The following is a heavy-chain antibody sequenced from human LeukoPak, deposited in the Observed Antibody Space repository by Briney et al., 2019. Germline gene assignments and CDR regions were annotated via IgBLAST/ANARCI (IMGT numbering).Heavy chain of an antibody. Sequence: PSETQSLTCTVSGGSISSYYWSWIRQPPGKGLEWIGYIYYSGSTNYNPSLKSRVTISVDTSKNQFSLKLSSVTAADTAVYYCARGSGEMATIADYWGQGTLVTVSS. V-gene: IGHV4-59*01. J-gene: IGHJ4*02. D-gene: IGHD5-24*01. CDR2: IYYSGST. CDR1: GGSISSYY. CDR3: ARGSGEMATIADY.